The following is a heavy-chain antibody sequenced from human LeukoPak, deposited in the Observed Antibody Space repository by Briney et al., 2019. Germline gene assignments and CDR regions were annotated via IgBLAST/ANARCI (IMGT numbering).Heavy chain of an antibody. V-gene: IGHV5-51*01. Sequence: ESLKISCKGSGYSFTSFWIGWARQMPGKGLEWMGIIYPGDSDTRYSPSFQGQVTISADKSISTAYLQWGSLKASDTAMYYCARHWEPSFYGDYPLDLLDPWGQGTLVTVSS. J-gene: IGHJ5*02. CDR1: GYSFTSFW. CDR2: IYPGDSDT. CDR3: ARHWEPSFYGDYPLDLLDP. D-gene: IGHD4-17*01.